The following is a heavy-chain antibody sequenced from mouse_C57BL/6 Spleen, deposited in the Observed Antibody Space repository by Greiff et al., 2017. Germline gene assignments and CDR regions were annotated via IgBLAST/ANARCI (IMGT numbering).Heavy chain of an antibody. CDR1: GYAFSSYW. CDR2: IYPGDGDT. V-gene: IGHV1-80*01. J-gene: IGHJ3*01. Sequence: QVQLQQSGAELVTPGASVKISCKASGYAFSSYWMNWVKQRPGKGLEWIGQIYPGDGDTNYNGKFKGKATLTADKSSSTAYMQLSILTSEDSAVYFCARSPGTAWFAYWGQGTLVTVSA. D-gene: IGHD4-1*01. CDR3: ARSPGTAWFAY.